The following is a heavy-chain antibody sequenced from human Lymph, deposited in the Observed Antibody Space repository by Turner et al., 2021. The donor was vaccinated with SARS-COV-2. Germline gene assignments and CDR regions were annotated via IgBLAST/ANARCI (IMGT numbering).Heavy chain of an antibody. CDR1: GITFSSYA. CDR3: AKDPNGSVLSAVDY. V-gene: IGHV3-23*01. J-gene: IGHJ4*02. Sequence: EVQLLESGGGLVQPGGSLRLSCAASGITFSSYAMSWVRRAPGKGVEWVSTNNGSGDYTYYADAVTGRFTISRDNSKNMLYLQMNSLGAEDTSIYYCAKDPNGSVLSAVDYWGQGTLVTVSS. D-gene: IGHD2-8*01. CDR2: NNGSGDYT.